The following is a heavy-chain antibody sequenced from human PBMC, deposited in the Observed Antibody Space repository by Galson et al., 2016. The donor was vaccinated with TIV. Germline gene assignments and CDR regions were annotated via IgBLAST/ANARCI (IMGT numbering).Heavy chain of an antibody. D-gene: IGHD1-1*01. CDR3: TGTAMGSTRNAFDI. CDR1: GFTFGHYA. CDR2: ITSKTYGATT. J-gene: IGHJ3*02. Sequence: SLRLSCAASGFTFGHYAVNWFRQAPGKGLEWVGFITSKTYGATTEYAASVKGRFTISRDDSRNIAYLQMHSLKTEDTAVYYCTGTAMGSTRNAFDIWGQGTVVTVSS. V-gene: IGHV3-49*03.